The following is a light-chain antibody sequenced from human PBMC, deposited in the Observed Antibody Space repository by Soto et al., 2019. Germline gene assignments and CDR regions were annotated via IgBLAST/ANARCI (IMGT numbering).Light chain of an antibody. CDR2: DAS. J-gene: IGKJ4*01. Sequence: IQLTQSPSTLSASVGDRVTLTCRASQSIGRFLAWYKRQPGKAPKLLIYDASTLESGVPSRVRGGGSGTDFTLTISSLKPEDFATYYCQQVNVYPSTFGGGTKVDIK. CDR3: QQVNVYPST. CDR1: QSIGRF. V-gene: IGKV1-5*01.